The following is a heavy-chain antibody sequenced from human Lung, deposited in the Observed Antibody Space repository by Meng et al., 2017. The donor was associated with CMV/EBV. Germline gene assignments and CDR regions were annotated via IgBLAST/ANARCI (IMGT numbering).Heavy chain of an antibody. CDR1: GFTFSEYF. CDR2: ISPTSTTV. V-gene: IGHV3-11*04. CDR3: ARDIKSGRVGFDY. J-gene: IGHJ4*02. Sequence: GGSLGLXCAASGFTFSEYFMAWIRQTPGKGLEWVSYISPTSTTVFYAESVRGRSTVSRDNAKNSLLLQMDSLRADDTAVYYCARDIKSGRVGFDYWSQGTLVTVSS.